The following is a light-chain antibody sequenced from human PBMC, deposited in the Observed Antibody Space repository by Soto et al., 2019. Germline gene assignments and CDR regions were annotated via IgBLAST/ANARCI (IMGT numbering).Light chain of an antibody. CDR3: QQYGGSPRT. Sequence: ESGLTQSPGTLSFSPGERATLSSRASQSISQSLAWYQQRPGQSPRLLIYDASRRATGIPDRFTGSGFGTDFTLTISRLAPEDLAVYYCQQYGGSPRTFGQGTKVDIK. CDR2: DAS. V-gene: IGKV3-20*01. CDR1: QSISQS. J-gene: IGKJ1*01.